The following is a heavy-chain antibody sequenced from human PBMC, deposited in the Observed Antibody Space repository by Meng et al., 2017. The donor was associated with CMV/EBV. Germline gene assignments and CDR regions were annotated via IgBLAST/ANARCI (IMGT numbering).Heavy chain of an antibody. D-gene: IGHD3-3*01. V-gene: IGHV1-18*01. Sequence: ASVKVSCKASGYTFTSYGISWVRQAPGQGLEWMGWISAYNGNTNYAQKLQGRVTTTTDTSTSTAYMELRSLRSDDTAVYYCARDPPYYDFWSGYYFKPNEPVLFDYWGQGTLVTAPQ. CDR3: ARDPPYYDFWSGYYFKPNEPVLFDY. J-gene: IGHJ4*02. CDR1: GYTFTSYG. CDR2: ISAYNGNT.